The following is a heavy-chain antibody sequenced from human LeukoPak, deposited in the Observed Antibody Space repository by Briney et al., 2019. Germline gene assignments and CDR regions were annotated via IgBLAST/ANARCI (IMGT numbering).Heavy chain of an antibody. CDR2: IYPSDSDT. J-gene: IGHJ4*02. D-gene: IGHD6-19*01. CDR1: GYRFTSYW. V-gene: IGHV5-51*01. CDR3: ARHSGSGFDF. Sequence: GESLKISCKGSGYRFTSYWIGWVRQMPEKGLEWMGIIYPSDSDTKYRPSFQGQVTISVDKSINTAYLQWSSLKAPDTAMYYCARHSGSGFDFWGQGTLVTVSS.